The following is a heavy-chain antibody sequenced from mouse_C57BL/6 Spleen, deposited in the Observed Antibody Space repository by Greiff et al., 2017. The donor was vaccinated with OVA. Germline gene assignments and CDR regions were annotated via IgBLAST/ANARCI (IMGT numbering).Heavy chain of an antibody. CDR2: IYPGDGDT. CDR1: GYAFSSYW. V-gene: IGHV1-80*01. Sequence: QVQLQQSGAELVKPGASVTISCKASGYAFSSYWMHWVKQRPGKGLEWIGQIYPGDGDTNYNGKFKGKATLTADKSSSTAYMQLSSLTSEDSAVYFCARGLYAKEYWGQGTSVTVST. CDR3: ARGLYAKEY. J-gene: IGHJ4*01.